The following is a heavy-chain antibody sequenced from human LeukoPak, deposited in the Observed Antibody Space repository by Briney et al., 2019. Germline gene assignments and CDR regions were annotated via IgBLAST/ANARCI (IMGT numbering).Heavy chain of an antibody. D-gene: IGHD2-21*02. V-gene: IGHV4-59*08. Sequence: SETLSLTCTVSGDSISGFYWSWIRQPPGKGLEWIGYIHYSGSTNYNPSLKSRVIISLDTSKNQFSLRLSSVTAADTAVYYCARHARKRLTSNWDFWGQGTLVTVSS. CDR2: IHYSGST. J-gene: IGHJ4*02. CDR1: GDSISGFY. CDR3: ARHARKRLTSNWDF.